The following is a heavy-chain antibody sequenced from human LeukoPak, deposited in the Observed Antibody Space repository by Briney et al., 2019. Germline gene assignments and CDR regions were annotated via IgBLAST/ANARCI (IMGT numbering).Heavy chain of an antibody. J-gene: IGHJ4*02. Sequence: ASVRVSCKASGYTFTSYAMHWVRQAPGQRLEWMGWINAGNGNTKYSQKFQGRVTITRDTSASTAYMELSSLRSEDTAVYYCARDHGSSGWYEYYFDYWGQGTLVTVSS. V-gene: IGHV1-3*01. CDR2: INAGNGNT. CDR3: ARDHGSSGWYEYYFDY. CDR1: GYTFTSYA. D-gene: IGHD6-19*01.